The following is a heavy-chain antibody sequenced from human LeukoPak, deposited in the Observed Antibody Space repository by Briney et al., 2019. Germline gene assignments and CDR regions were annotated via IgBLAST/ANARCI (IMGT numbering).Heavy chain of an antibody. D-gene: IGHD2-15*01. CDR1: GFTFSSYW. Sequence: PGGSLRLSCAASGFTFSSYWMSWVRQAPGKGLEWVANLKPNGGDKYYVDSVKGRFTISRDNAKNSLYLQMNSLRAEDTAVYYCARVDCTGGSCFSGFDCWGQGTLLTVPS. CDR3: ARVDCTGGSCFSGFDC. V-gene: IGHV3-7*01. J-gene: IGHJ4*02. CDR2: LKPNGGDK.